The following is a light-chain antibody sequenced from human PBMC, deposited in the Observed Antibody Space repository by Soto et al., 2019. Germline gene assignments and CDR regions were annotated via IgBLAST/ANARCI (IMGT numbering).Light chain of an antibody. CDR2: EVN. V-gene: IGLV2-14*01. Sequence: QSVLIQPASVSGSPGQSITISCTGTSRDVGGYNYVSWYQHHPHRAPKLLIYEVNYRPSGVSSRFSGSKSGNTASLSISGLQAEDEADYYCSSYTSSNTLEVFGVGTKVTVL. J-gene: IGLJ1*01. CDR3: SSYTSSNTLEV. CDR1: SRDVGGYNY.